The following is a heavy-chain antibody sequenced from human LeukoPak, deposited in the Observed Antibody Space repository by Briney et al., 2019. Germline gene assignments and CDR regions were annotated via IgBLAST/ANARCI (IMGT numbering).Heavy chain of an antibody. V-gene: IGHV1-46*01. CDR1: GYTFTSYY. Sequence: ASVKVSCKASGYTFTSYYMHWVRQAPGQGLEWMGIINPSGGSTSYAQKFQGRVTMIRDMSTSTVYMELSSLRSEDTAVYYCARDISPSLFDYWGQGTLVTVSS. J-gene: IGHJ4*02. CDR3: ARDISPSLFDY. CDR2: INPSGGST.